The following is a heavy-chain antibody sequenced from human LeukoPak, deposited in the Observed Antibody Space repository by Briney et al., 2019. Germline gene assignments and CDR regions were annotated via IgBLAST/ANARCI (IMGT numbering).Heavy chain of an antibody. V-gene: IGHV1-69*04. CDR2: IIPILGIA. J-gene: IGHJ6*02. Sequence: ASVKVSCKASGGTFSSYAISWVRQAPGQGLEWMGRIIPILGIANYALKFQGRVTITADKSTSTAYMELSSLRSEDTAVYYCARGTGDDTAMVYYYYYGMDVWGQGTTVTVSS. CDR1: GGTFSSYA. CDR3: ARGTGDDTAMVYYYYYGMDV. D-gene: IGHD5-18*01.